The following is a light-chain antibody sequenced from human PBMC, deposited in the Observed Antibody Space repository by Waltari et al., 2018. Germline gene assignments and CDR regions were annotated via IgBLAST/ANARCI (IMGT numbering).Light chain of an antibody. V-gene: IGLV2-14*01. CDR2: DVS. J-gene: IGLJ3*02. Sequence: QSALTQPASVSGSPGQSITISCIGTSNDVGGYNYVSWYQQHPAKAPKLMIYDVSNRPSGVSSRFSGSKSGNTASLTISGLQAEDEADYYCSSYTTGSTWVFGGGTKLTVL. CDR3: SSYTTGSTWV. CDR1: SNDVGGYNY.